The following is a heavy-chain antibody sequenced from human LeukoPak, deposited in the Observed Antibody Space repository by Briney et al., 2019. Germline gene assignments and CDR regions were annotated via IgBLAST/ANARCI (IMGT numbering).Heavy chain of an antibody. CDR3: ARGSAAGLGFDY. CDR2: IYYSGST. J-gene: IGHJ4*02. D-gene: IGHD6-25*01. CDR1: GGSISSYY. Sequence: SETLSLTCTVSGGSISSYYWSWTRQPPGKGLEWIGYIYYSGSTYYNPSLKSRVTISVDTSKNQFSLKLSSVTAADTAVYYCARGSAAGLGFDYWGQGTLVTVSS. V-gene: IGHV4-59*06.